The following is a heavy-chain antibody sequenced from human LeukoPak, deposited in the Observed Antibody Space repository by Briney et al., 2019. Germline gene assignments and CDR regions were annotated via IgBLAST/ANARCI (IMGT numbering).Heavy chain of an antibody. J-gene: IGHJ4*02. CDR2: INHSGST. V-gene: IGHV4-34*01. CDR1: GGSFSGYY. CDR3: AREGVTTVTTSFDY. Sequence: PSETLSLTCAVYGGSFSGYYWSWIRQPPGKGLEWIGEINHSGSTNYNPSLKSRVTISVDTSKNQFSLKLSSVTAADTAVYYCAREGVTTVTTSFDYWGQGTLVTVSS. D-gene: IGHD4-17*01.